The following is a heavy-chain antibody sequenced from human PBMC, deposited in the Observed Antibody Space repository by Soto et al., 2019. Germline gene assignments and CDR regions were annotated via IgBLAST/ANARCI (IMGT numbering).Heavy chain of an antibody. V-gene: IGHV4-34*01. D-gene: IGHD2-2*03. CDR3: ARLNGYCISANCHGYYGMDV. CDR2: INHSGST. Sequence: SATLSLTSPSYGWSFSGHYWRRIRQPPWQGLEWIGEINHSGSTNYNPSLKSRVTISVDTSKNEFSLRLSSVTAADTAFYYCARLNGYCISANCHGYYGMDVWGQGTTVS. CDR1: GWSFSGHY. J-gene: IGHJ6*02.